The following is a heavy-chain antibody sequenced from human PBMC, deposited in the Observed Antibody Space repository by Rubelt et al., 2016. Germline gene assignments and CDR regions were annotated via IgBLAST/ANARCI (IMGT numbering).Heavy chain of an antibody. CDR2: IDFSGST. J-gene: IGHJ4*02. D-gene: IGHD3-22*01. V-gene: IGHV4-59*08. Sequence: GGSISSYYWSWIRQPPGKGLEWIGEIDFSGSTNYNPSLESRVTISVDTSKHQFSLKLGSVTAADSAVYYCARPAGPSYYYYFDYWGQGILVTVSS. CDR3: ARPAGPSYYYYFDY. CDR1: GGSISSYY.